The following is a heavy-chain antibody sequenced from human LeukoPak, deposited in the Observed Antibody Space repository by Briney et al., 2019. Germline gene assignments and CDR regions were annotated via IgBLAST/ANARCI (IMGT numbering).Heavy chain of an antibody. CDR3: AKDLQPDY. V-gene: IGHV3-30*18. D-gene: IGHD5-18*01. CDR2: ISYDGSNK. J-gene: IGHJ4*02. Sequence: GRSLRLSCAASGFTFSSYGMHWVRQAPGKGLEWVAVISYDGSNKYYADSVKGRFTISRDNSKNTLYLQMNSLRAEDTAVYYCAKDLQPDYWGQGTLVTVSS. CDR1: GFTFSSYG.